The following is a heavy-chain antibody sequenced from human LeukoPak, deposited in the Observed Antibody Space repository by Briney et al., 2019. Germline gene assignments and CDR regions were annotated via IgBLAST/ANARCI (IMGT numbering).Heavy chain of an antibody. CDR2: ISGSGGST. Sequence: GGSLRLSCAASGFTFNTYAMSWVRQAPGKGLEWVSAISGSGGSTYYADSVKGRFTISRDNSKNTLYLQMNSLRAEDTAVYSCAKDLAEYYYDGSGYYYLDFWGQGTLVTVSS. D-gene: IGHD3-22*01. J-gene: IGHJ4*02. CDR1: GFTFNTYA. CDR3: AKDLAEYYYDGSGYYYLDF. V-gene: IGHV3-23*01.